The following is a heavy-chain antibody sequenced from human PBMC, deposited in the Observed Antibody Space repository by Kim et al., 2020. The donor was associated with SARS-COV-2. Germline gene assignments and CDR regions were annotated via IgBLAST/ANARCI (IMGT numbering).Heavy chain of an antibody. CDR3: ARTFYSSSWSFDY. J-gene: IGHJ4*02. V-gene: IGHV3-21*01. D-gene: IGHD6-13*01. Sequence: YADSEKGPVTISRDTAKNSLYLQMNSLGAEDTAVYYCARTFYSSSWSFDYWGQGTLVTVSS.